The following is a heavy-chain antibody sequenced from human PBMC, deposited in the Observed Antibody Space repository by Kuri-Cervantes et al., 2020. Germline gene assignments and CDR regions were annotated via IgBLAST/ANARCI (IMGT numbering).Heavy chain of an antibody. D-gene: IGHD6-6*01. Sequence: GESLKISCAASGFTFSSYSMNWVRQAPGKGLEWVSSISSSSSYIYYADSVKGRFTISRDNAKNSLYLQMNSLRGEDTAVYYCARVGRSTRPGYWGQGTLVTVSS. CDR2: ISSSSSYI. V-gene: IGHV3-21*01. CDR3: ARVGRSTRPGY. J-gene: IGHJ4*02. CDR1: GFTFSSYS.